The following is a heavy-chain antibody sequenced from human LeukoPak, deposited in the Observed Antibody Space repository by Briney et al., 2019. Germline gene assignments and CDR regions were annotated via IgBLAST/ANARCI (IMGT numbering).Heavy chain of an antibody. CDR1: GGSISSSSYY. J-gene: IGHJ4*02. CDR3: ARHDSSGYYLFDY. D-gene: IGHD3-22*01. CDR2: IYDSGST. Sequence: PSETLSLTCTVSGGSISSSSYYWGWIRQPPGKGLEWIGSIYDSGSTYYNPSLKRRVTISVDTSKNQFSLKLSSVTAADTAVYYCARHDSSGYYLFDYWGQGTLVTVSS. V-gene: IGHV4-39*01.